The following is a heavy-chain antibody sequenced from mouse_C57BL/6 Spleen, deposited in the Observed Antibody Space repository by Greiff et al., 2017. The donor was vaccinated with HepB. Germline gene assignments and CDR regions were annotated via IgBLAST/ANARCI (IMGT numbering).Heavy chain of an antibody. Sequence: QVQLQQPGAELVKPGASVKLSCKASGYTFTSYWMHWVKQRPGRGLEWIGRIDPNSGGTKYNEKFKSKATLTVDKPSSTAYMQLSSLTSEDSAVYYCARSSNPQPLYDGYGYFDVWGTGTTVTVSS. CDR3: ARSSNPQPLYDGYGYFDV. D-gene: IGHD2-3*01. V-gene: IGHV1-72*01. J-gene: IGHJ1*03. CDR1: GYTFTSYW. CDR2: IDPNSGGT.